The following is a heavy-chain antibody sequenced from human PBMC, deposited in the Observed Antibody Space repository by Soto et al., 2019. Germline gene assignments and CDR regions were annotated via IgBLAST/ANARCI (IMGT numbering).Heavy chain of an antibody. J-gene: IGHJ4*02. Sequence: ASVKVSCKASGYTFTSYGISWVRQAPGQGLEWMGWISACNGNTNYAQKLQGRVTMTTDTSTSTAYMELRSLRSDDTAVYYCARTYYYDSSGYFFFDYWGQGTLVTVSS. CDR3: ARTYYYDSSGYFFFDY. D-gene: IGHD3-22*01. CDR1: GYTFTSYG. CDR2: ISACNGNT. V-gene: IGHV1-18*01.